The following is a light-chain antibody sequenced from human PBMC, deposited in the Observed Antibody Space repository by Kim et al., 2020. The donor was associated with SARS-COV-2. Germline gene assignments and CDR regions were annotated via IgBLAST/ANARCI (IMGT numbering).Light chain of an antibody. Sequence: GQSDAMSYTGPRSDVGSYDSVSWCQQSHGTAPQLMIYEVRTRPSGVPDRFSGSKSGNTASLTVSGLQAEDEVDYYCSSWGGSNNWVFGGGTQLTVL. V-gene: IGLV2-8*01. CDR2: EVR. CDR3: SSWGGSNNWV. CDR1: RSDVGSYDS. J-gene: IGLJ3*02.